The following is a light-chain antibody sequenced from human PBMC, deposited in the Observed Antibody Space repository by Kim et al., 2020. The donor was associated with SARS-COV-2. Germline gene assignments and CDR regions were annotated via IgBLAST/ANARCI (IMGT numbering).Light chain of an antibody. V-gene: IGLV2-14*03. J-gene: IGLJ3*02. Sequence: QSALTQPASVSGSPGQSITISCTGTTSDIGVSRYVSWFQHHPGKVPKLIIYDVNRRPSGVSDRFSGSKSDNTASLTISGLRAEDEADFYCCSNSGQSTWVFGGGTKVTVL. CDR2: DVN. CDR3: CSNSGQSTWV. CDR1: TSDIGVSRY.